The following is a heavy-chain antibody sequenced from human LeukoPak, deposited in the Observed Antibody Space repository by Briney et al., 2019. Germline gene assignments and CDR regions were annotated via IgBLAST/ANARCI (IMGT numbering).Heavy chain of an antibody. D-gene: IGHD2/OR15-2a*01. CDR1: GFTFSSYG. J-gene: IGHJ4*02. Sequence: GGSLRLSCAAYGFTFSSYGMDWVRQAPGKGLEWVAVIWYDGSNKYYADSVKGRFTISRTNSNNTVYLQMDSLGAEDTAVYYCARGTTEGDYWGQGTLVTVSS. CDR3: ARGTTEGDY. V-gene: IGHV3-33*01. CDR2: IWYDGSNK.